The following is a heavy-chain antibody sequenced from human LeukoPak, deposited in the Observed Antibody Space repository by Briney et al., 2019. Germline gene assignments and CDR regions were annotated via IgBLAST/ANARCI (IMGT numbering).Heavy chain of an antibody. Sequence: SETLFLTCAVYGGSFSGYYWSWIRQPPGKGLEWIGYIYYSGSTYYNPSLKSRVTISVDTSKNQFSLKLSSVTAADTAVYYCATSPPAMVTSFDYWGQGTLVTVSS. V-gene: IGHV4-30-4*01. CDR1: GGSFSGYY. D-gene: IGHD5-18*01. CDR3: ATSPPAMVTSFDY. CDR2: IYYSGST. J-gene: IGHJ4*02.